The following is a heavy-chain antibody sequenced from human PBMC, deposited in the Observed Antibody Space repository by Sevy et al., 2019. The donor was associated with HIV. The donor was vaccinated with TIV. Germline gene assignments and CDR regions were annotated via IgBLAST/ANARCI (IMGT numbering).Heavy chain of an antibody. V-gene: IGHV3-7*03. J-gene: IGHJ6*02. D-gene: IGHD2-15*01. CDR3: ARDIGYCSGGSCYTWDYYGMDV. CDR1: GFIFSRYW. Sequence: GGSLRLSCAASGFIFSRYWMTWVRQAPGKGLEWVANIKQGGSEKYYVDSVKGRFTISRDNAKNSLYLQMNSLRAEDTAVYYCARDIGYCSGGSCYTWDYYGMDVWGQGTTVTVSS. CDR2: IKQGGSEK.